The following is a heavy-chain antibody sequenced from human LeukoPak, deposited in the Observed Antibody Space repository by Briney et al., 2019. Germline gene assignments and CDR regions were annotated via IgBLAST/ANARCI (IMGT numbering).Heavy chain of an antibody. V-gene: IGHV3-74*01. CDR2: INSDGSNT. J-gene: IGHJ4*02. CDR1: GFTFSCYW. Sequence: PWGSLRLSCAASGFTFSCYWMHWVRQAPGKGLVWVSRINSDGSNTRYADSVRGRFTISRDNSKNTLYLQVISLTAEDTAVYYCAKDDAWLRFGEWSQGTLVTVSS. CDR3: AKDDAWLRFGE. D-gene: IGHD3-10*01.